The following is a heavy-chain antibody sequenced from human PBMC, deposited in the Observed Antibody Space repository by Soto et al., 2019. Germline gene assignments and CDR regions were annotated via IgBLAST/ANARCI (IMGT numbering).Heavy chain of an antibody. J-gene: IGHJ6*02. CDR1: GFTFSSHA. Sequence: PGGSLRLSCAASGFTFSSHAMTWIRQAPGKGLEWVSTISGRGDSTYYADSVKGRFTISRDNSKNRMYLQMNSLRAEDTALYFCAKDQGVTTAPWFFYGIDVWGQGTTVTVSS. D-gene: IGHD3-10*01. CDR2: ISGRGDST. V-gene: IGHV3-23*01. CDR3: AKDQGVTTAPWFFYGIDV.